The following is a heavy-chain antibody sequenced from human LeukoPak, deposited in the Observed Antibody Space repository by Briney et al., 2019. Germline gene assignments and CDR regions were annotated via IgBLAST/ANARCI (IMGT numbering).Heavy chain of an antibody. V-gene: IGHV6-1*01. Sequence: SQTLSLTCAISGDSVSSNSAAWNWIRQSPSRGLEWLGRTYYRSKWYNDYAVSVKSRITINPDTSKNQFSLQLNSVTPEDTAVYYCARNSSGSYITGDAFDIWGQGTMVTVSS. D-gene: IGHD1-26*01. J-gene: IGHJ3*02. CDR3: ARNSSGSYITGDAFDI. CDR2: TYYRSKWYN. CDR1: GDSVSSNSAA.